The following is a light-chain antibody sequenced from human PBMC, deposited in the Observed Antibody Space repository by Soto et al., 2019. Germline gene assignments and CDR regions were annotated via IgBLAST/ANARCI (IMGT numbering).Light chain of an antibody. J-gene: IGKJ4*01. V-gene: IGKV3-20*01. CDR3: QQYGSSPRVT. CDR2: GAS. Sequence: EIVLTQSPGTLSLSPGERATLSCRASQSVTSNYLAWYQQKPGQAPRLLIYGASSRATGIPDRFSGSGSGTEFTLTISRLEPEDFAVYYCQQYGSSPRVTFGGGTKVEIK. CDR1: QSVTSNY.